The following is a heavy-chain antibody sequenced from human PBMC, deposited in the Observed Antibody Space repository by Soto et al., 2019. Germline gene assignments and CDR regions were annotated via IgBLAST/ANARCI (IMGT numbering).Heavy chain of an antibody. Sequence: QLQLQESGPGLVKPSETLSLTCTVSGGSISSSSYYWGWIRQPPGKGLEWIGSIYYSGSTYYNPSLKSRVTISVDTSKNQFSLKLSSVTAADTAVYYCARHLRGVTNWFDPWGQGTLVTVSS. D-gene: IGHD3-10*01. CDR2: IYYSGST. CDR1: GGSISSSSYY. V-gene: IGHV4-39*01. CDR3: ARHLRGVTNWFDP. J-gene: IGHJ5*02.